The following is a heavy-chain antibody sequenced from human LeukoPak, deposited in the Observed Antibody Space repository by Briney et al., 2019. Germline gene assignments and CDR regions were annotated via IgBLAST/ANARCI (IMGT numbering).Heavy chain of an antibody. CDR2: ISSSGSTI. J-gene: IGHJ5*02. D-gene: IGHD2-15*01. V-gene: IGHV3-48*03. Sequence: GGSLRLSCAASGFTFSSYEMNWVRQAPGKGLEWVSYISSSGSTIYYADSVKGRFTISRDSAKNSLYLQMNSLRAEDTAVYYCARSGGSCCPRWFDPWGQGTLVTVSS. CDR3: ARSGGSCCPRWFDP. CDR1: GFTFSSYE.